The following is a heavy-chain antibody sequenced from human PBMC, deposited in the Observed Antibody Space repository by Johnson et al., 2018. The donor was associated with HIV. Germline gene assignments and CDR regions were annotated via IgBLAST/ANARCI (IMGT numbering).Heavy chain of an antibody. CDR3: ARDRVYSGSYDSGAFDV. CDR1: GFTFSS. Sequence: QVQLVESGGGVVQPGRSLRLSCAASGFTFSSMHWDRQAPGKGLEWVAVISYDGSKKYHADSVKGRFTISRDNSKNTLYLQMNSLRAEDTAVYYCARDRVYSGSYDSGAFDVWGQGAMVTVSS. J-gene: IGHJ3*01. CDR2: ISYDGSKK. V-gene: IGHV3-30*03. D-gene: IGHD1-26*01.